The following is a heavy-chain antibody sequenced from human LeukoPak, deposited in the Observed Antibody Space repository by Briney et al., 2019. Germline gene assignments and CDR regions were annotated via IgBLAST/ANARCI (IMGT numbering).Heavy chain of an antibody. Sequence: GGPRGFSCEPSGLTFGKNGMTWSPQAPGRGMEWVTGISDGGDTTYDAGSVKGRFTVSRDNSKNILYLQMNSLRAEDTAIYYCAKTQGFFDHWGQGSLVTVSS. CDR1: GLTFGKNG. CDR3: AKTQGFFDH. CDR2: ISDGGDTT. J-gene: IGHJ4*02. V-gene: IGHV3-23*01.